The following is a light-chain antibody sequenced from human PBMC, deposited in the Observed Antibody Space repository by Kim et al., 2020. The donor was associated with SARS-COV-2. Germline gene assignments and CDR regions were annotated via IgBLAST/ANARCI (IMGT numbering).Light chain of an antibody. Sequence: GQSITISGTGTSSDVGGYNCVSWYQQHPGKAPKLMIHDVTNRPSGISTRFSGSKSGNTASLTISGLQAEDEADYYCSSYTSSRTLVFGGGTQLTVL. CDR1: SSDVGGYNC. CDR3: SSYTSSRTLV. CDR2: DVT. J-gene: IGLJ3*02. V-gene: IGLV2-14*03.